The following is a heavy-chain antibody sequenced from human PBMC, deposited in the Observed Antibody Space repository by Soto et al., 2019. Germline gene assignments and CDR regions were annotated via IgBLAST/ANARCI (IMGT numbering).Heavy chain of an antibody. CDR3: TRVGGYYGDYPNFDY. Sequence: SETLSLTCTVSGSSISPFYWSWIRQPPGKGLEWIGYIYYTGSTKYNPSLKSRVTLSLGTSRNQLSLKLSSVTAADTAVYYCTRVGGYYGDYPNFDYWGPGTLVTVSS. J-gene: IGHJ4*02. CDR1: GSSISPFY. V-gene: IGHV4-59*01. D-gene: IGHD4-17*01. CDR2: IYYTGST.